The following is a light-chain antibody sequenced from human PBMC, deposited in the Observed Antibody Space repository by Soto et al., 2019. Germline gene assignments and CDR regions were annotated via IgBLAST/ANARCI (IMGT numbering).Light chain of an antibody. CDR2: AAS. CDR1: QGISNY. Sequence: DIQMTQSPSCLSASVGDRGTITWRARQGISNYLAWYQQKPGKVPKLLIYAASTLQSGVPSRFSGSGSGTDFTLTISSLQPEDVATYYCQKYDSAPWTFGQGTKVEIK. V-gene: IGKV1-27*01. CDR3: QKYDSAPWT. J-gene: IGKJ1*01.